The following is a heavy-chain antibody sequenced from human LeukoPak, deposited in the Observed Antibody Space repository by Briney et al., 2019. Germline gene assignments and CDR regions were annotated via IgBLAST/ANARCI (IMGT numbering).Heavy chain of an antibody. CDR2: IYHSGST. Sequence: SETLSLTCTVSGGSISSSNWWSWVRQPPGKGLEWIGEIYHSGSTNYNPSLKSRVTISVDKSKNQFSLKLSSVTAADTAVYYCARSGAYDFWSGYFFGYWGQGTLVTVSS. J-gene: IGHJ4*02. V-gene: IGHV4-4*02. CDR1: GGSISSSNW. D-gene: IGHD3-3*01. CDR3: ARSGAYDFWSGYFFGY.